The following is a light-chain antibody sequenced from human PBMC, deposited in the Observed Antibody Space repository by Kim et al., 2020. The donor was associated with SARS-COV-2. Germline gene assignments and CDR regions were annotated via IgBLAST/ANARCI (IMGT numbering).Light chain of an antibody. V-gene: IGLV3-9*01. CDR2: RYS. J-gene: IGLJ1*01. CDR3: QVWDSTRYV. Sequence: VPQGRTARITRAGNNIGSKNVHGYQQTPGQAPVVVIYRYSDRPSGIPERFSGSNSGNTATLPISRDQAGDEADYCCQVWDSTRYVFGSGTKVTVL. CDR1: NIGSKN.